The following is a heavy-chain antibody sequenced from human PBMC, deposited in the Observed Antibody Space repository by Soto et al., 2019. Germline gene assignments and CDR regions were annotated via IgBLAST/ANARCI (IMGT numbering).Heavy chain of an antibody. CDR2: IYYSGST. CDR1: GGSISSSSYY. J-gene: IGHJ3*02. Sequence: QLQLQESGPGLVKPSETLSLTCTVSGGSISSSSYYWGWIRQPPGKGLEWIGGIYYSGSTYYNPSLKSRVTISVYTSKNQFSLKLSCVTAADTAVYYCARSTHDYGGNPPGDAFDIWGQGTMVTVSS. V-gene: IGHV4-39*01. CDR3: ARSTHDYGGNPPGDAFDI. D-gene: IGHD4-17*01.